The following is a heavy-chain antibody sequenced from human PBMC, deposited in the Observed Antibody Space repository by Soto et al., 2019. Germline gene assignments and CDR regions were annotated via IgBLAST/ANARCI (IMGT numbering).Heavy chain of an antibody. CDR2: IWHDGNRK. J-gene: IGHJ4*02. CDR3: AKETTPPYFDY. V-gene: IGHV3-33*06. D-gene: IGHD2-15*01. Sequence: QVQLVQSEGGVVQPGRSLRLSCTTSGFNLNDFGIHWVRQAPGKGLEWVSHIWHDGNRKNYVDSVEGRFTISRDISKNTVYLQMNSLRVEDTAVYYCAKETTPPYFDYWGQGALVTVSS. CDR1: GFNLNDFG.